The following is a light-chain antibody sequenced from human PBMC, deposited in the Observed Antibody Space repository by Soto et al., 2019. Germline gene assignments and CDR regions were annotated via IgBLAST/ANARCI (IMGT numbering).Light chain of an antibody. CDR2: DVS. Sequence: QSALTQPASVSGYPGQSITISCTGSTSDIGGYNYVSWYQQHPGKAPKLLIYDVSYRPSGISDRFSGSKSGNTASLTISGLQPEDEADYYCSSYGASSTLFGGWTKLTVL. V-gene: IGLV2-14*03. J-gene: IGLJ2*01. CDR1: TSDIGGYNY. CDR3: SSYGASSTL.